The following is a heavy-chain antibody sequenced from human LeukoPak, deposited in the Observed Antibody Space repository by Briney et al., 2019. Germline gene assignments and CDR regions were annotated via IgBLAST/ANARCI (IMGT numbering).Heavy chain of an antibody. CDR3: TVSIFLSSYYYDSSGYYYKSDFHVGFDP. D-gene: IGHD3-22*01. CDR2: IKSKTDGGTT. Sequence: GGSLRLSCAASGFTFSNAWMSWVRQAPGKGLEWVGRIKSKTDGGTTDYAAPVKGRFTISRDDSKNTLYLQMNSLKTEDTAVYYCTVSIFLSSYYYDSSGYYYKSDFHVGFDPWGQGTLVTVSS. CDR1: GFTFSNAW. J-gene: IGHJ5*02. V-gene: IGHV3-15*01.